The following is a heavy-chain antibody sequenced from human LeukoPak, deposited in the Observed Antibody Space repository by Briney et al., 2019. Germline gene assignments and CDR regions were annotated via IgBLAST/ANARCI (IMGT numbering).Heavy chain of an antibody. J-gene: IGHJ6*02. CDR1: GFTFSSYD. Sequence: GGSLRLSCAASGFTFSSYDMHWVRQATGKGLEWVSAIGTAGDTYYPGSVKGRFTISRENAKNSLYLQMNSLRAGDTAVYYCARVGYCSSTSCPYGMDVWGQGTAVTVSS. CDR3: ARVGYCSSTSCPYGMDV. V-gene: IGHV3-13*01. CDR2: IGTAGDT. D-gene: IGHD2-2*03.